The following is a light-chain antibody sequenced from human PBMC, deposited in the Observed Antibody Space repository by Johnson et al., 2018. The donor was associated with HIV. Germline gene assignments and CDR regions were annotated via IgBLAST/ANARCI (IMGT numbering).Light chain of an antibody. V-gene: IGLV1-51*02. Sequence: QSVLTQPPSVSAAPGQKVTISCSGGRSSIGNNYVSWYQQVPGTAPKLLIYEDTKRPSGIPDRFSGSKSGTSATLGITGLQTGDEADYYCGTWDDSLSALYVFGTGTKVTVL. CDR3: GTWDDSLSALYV. J-gene: IGLJ1*01. CDR2: EDT. CDR1: RSSIGNNY.